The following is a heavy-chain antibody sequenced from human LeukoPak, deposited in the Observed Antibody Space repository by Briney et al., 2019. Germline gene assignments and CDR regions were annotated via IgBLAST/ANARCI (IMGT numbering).Heavy chain of an antibody. CDR3: VIYDSGIKSFDY. Sequence: SSETLSLTCTVSGGSISSSNYYWGWIRQPPGKGLEWIGSIYYSGSTYYNPSLKSRVTISVDTSKNQFSLKLSSVTAADTAVYYGVIYDSGIKSFDYWGQGTLVTVSS. CDR2: IYYSGST. V-gene: IGHV4-39*01. D-gene: IGHD3-10*01. J-gene: IGHJ4*02. CDR1: GGSISSSNYY.